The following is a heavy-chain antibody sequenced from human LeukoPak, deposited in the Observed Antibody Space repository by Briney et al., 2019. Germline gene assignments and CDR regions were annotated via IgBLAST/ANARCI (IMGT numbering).Heavy chain of an antibody. J-gene: IGHJ6*04. CDR2: IIPIFGTA. CDR1: GGTFSSYA. CDR3: ASYCSSTSCYYYYGRDV. D-gene: IGHD2-2*01. Sequence: SVKVSCKASGGTFSSYAISWVRQAPGQGLEWMGGIIPIFGTANYAQKFQGRVTITADESTSTAYMELSSLRSEDTAVYYCASYCSSTSCYYYYGRDVWAKGTRVTVSS. V-gene: IGHV1-69*13.